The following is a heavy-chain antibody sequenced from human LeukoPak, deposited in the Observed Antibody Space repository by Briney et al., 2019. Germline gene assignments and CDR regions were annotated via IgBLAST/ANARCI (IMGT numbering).Heavy chain of an antibody. CDR3: VRGPYGSGISNWFDP. V-gene: IGHV4-59*01. Sequence: SETLSLTCTVSGGSISSYYWSWIRQPPGKGLEWIGNIYYSGDTNYNPSLQSRVTVSVDTSKNQFSLKLTSVTAADTAVYYCVRGPYGSGISNWFDPWGQGTLVIVSS. CDR1: GGSISSYY. J-gene: IGHJ5*02. CDR2: IYYSGDT. D-gene: IGHD3-10*01.